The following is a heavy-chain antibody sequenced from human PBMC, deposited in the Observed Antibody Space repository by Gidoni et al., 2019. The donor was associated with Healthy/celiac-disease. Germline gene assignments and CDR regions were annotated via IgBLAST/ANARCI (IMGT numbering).Heavy chain of an antibody. J-gene: IGHJ4*02. CDR1: GFTFSSYA. CDR3: ARGSGYGDSLFDY. CDR2: ISYDGSNK. Sequence: QVQLVESGGGVVQPGRSLRLSCAVSGFTFSSYAMHGVRQAPGKGREWVAVISYDGSNKYYADSVKGRFTISRDNSKNTLYLQMNSLRAEDTAVYYCARGSGYGDSLFDYWGQGTLVTVSS. D-gene: IGHD4-17*01. V-gene: IGHV3-30-3*01.